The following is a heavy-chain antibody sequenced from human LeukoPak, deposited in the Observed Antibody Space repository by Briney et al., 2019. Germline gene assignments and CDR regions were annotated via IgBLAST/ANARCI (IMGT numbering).Heavy chain of an antibody. D-gene: IGHD5-12*01. CDR3: ARQIGYRDAFDI. CDR2: IYYSGST. J-gene: IGHJ3*02. Sequence: SETLSLTCTVSGGSISSYYWSWIRQPPGKGLEWIGYIYYSGSTNYNPSLKSRVTISVDTSKNQFSLKLSSVTAADTAVYYCARQIGYRDAFDIWGQGTMVTVSP. V-gene: IGHV4-59*08. CDR1: GGSISSYY.